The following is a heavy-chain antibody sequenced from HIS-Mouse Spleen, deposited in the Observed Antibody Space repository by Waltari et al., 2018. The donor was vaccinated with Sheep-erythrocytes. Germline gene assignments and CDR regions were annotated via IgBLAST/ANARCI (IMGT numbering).Heavy chain of an antibody. J-gene: IGHJ4*02. CDR2: IYYSVST. Sequence: QLQLQESGPGLVKPSETLSLTCTVSGGSISSSSYYWGWIRQPPGKGLEWIGSIYYSVSTYSNPSLKGRVTISVDTSKDQFSLKLSSVTAADTAVYYCARLYYYDSSCYYFDYWGQGTLVTVSS. D-gene: IGHD3-22*01. CDR3: ARLYYYDSSCYYFDY. CDR1: GGSISSSSYY. V-gene: IGHV4-39*01.